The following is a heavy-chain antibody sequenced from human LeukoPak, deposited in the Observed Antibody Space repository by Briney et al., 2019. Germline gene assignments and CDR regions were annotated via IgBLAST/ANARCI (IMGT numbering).Heavy chain of an antibody. CDR2: IYYSGST. V-gene: IGHV4-39*01. CDR3: ARRATIFGVVFFDY. J-gene: IGHJ4*02. D-gene: IGHD3-3*01. CDR1: GGSISSSSYY. Sequence: SETLSLTCTVSGGSISSSSYYWGWIRQPPGKGLEWIGSIYYSGSTYYNPSLKSRVTISVDTSKNQFSLKLSSVTAADTAVYYCARRATIFGVVFFDYWGQGTLVTVSS.